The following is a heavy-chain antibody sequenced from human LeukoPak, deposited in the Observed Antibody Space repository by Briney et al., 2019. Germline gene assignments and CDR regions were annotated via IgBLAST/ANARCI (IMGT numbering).Heavy chain of an antibody. J-gene: IGHJ5*02. V-gene: IGHV1-69*13. Sequence: ASVKVSCKASGGTFSSYAISWVRQAPGRGLEWMGGIIPIFGTANYAQKFQGRVTIIADESTSTAYMELSSLRSEDTAVYYCARVQYYYGSGSARLFDWFDPWGQGTLVTVSS. D-gene: IGHD3-10*01. CDR3: ARVQYYYGSGSARLFDWFDP. CDR1: GGTFSSYA. CDR2: IIPIFGTA.